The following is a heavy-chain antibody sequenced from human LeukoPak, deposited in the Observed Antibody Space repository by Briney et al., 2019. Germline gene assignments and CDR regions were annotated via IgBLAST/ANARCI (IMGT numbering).Heavy chain of an antibody. V-gene: IGHV3-74*01. J-gene: IGHJ3*02. D-gene: IGHD6-13*01. CDR3: ARIGYSNWGDALDI. Sequence: GGSLRLSCAASGFTFSSYWMHWVRQAPGKGLVWVSRLNNDGSSTNYADSVKGRFTISRDNAKNTLYLQMNSLRAEDTAVYYCARIGYSNWGDALDIWGQGTMVTASS. CDR1: GFTFSSYW. CDR2: LNNDGSST.